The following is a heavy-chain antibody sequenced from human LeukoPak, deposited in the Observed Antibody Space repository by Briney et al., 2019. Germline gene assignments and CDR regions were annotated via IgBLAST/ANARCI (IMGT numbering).Heavy chain of an antibody. CDR3: ARLHDYGDYYADY. CDR1: GGSIRSGPYY. J-gene: IGHJ4*02. CDR2: IYYSGNT. V-gene: IGHV4-39*01. Sequence: SETLSLACNVSGGSIRSGPYYWGWIRQPPGKRLEWIGSIYYSGNTQYSPSLRSRVTISVDTSKNEFSLKLRSVTAADTAVYYCARLHDYGDYYADYWGQGTLVTVSS. D-gene: IGHD4-17*01.